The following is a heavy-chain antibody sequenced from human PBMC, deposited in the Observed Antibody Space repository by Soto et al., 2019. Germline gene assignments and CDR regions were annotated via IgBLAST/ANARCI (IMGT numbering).Heavy chain of an antibody. Sequence: SVKVSCKASGGTFSSYAISWVRQAPGQGLEWMGGIIPIFGTANYAQKFQGRVTITADESTSTAYMELSSLRSEDTAVYYCASNPSPTYYYGSASYYNRIDYWG. CDR3: ASNPSPTYYYGSASYYNRIDY. CDR2: IIPIFGTA. CDR1: GGTFSSYA. V-gene: IGHV1-69*13. J-gene: IGHJ4*01. D-gene: IGHD3-10*01.